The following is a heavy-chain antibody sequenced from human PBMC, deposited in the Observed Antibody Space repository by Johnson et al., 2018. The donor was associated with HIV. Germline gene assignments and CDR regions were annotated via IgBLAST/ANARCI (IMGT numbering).Heavy chain of an antibody. Sequence: LVESGGGLVKPGGSLRLSCAASGFTFSDYYMSWIRQAPGKGLEWLSYISSSTNTIYYADSVKGRFTISRDNARNSLHLQMRGLRAEDTAMYYCARDDSSGFDDAFDLWGKGTRVSVSS. V-gene: IGHV3-11*01. CDR2: ISSSTNTI. D-gene: IGHD3-22*01. CDR1: GFTFSDYY. CDR3: ARDDSSGFDDAFDL. J-gene: IGHJ3*01.